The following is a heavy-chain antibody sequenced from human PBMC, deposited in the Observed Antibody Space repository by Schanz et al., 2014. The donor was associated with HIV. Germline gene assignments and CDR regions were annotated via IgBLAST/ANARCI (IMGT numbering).Heavy chain of an antibody. CDR3: ARIRYYYERNGFGWFAP. D-gene: IGHD3-22*01. J-gene: IGHJ5*02. CDR2: INESGRT. V-gene: IGHV4-34*01. Sequence: QVQLRQWGAGLLKPSETLSLTCAVYGGSFSGYFWTWIRQPPGKGLEWVGEINESGRTNFNPSLESRVNMSVDTSKNQFSLKLTSVTVADTAVYFCARIRYYYERNGFGWFAPWGQGTLITVSS. CDR1: GGSFSGYF.